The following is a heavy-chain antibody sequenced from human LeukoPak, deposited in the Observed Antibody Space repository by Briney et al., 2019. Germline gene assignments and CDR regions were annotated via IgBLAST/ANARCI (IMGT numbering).Heavy chain of an antibody. CDR2: ISAYNGNT. CDR1: GYTFTSYG. V-gene: IGHV1-18*01. J-gene: IGHJ6*02. CDR3: ARDPVTARYYGMDV. Sequence: ASVKVSCKASGYTFTSYGIRWVRRAPGQGLEWMGWISAYNGNTNYAQKLQGRVTMTTDTSTSTAYMELRSLRSDDTAVYYCARDPVTARYYGMDVWGQGTTVTVSS. D-gene: IGHD2-21*02.